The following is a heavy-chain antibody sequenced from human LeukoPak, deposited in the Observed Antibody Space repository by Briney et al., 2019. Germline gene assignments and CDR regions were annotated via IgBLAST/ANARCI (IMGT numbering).Heavy chain of an antibody. J-gene: IGHJ4*02. CDR1: GYTFTSYA. CDR3: ARWGAATEPFDY. CDR2: IIPIFGTA. V-gene: IGHV1-69*06. Sequence: SVKVSCKASGYTFTSYAISWVRQAPGQGLEWMGGIIPIFGTANYAQKFQGRVTITANKSTSTAYMELSSLRSEDTAVYYCARWGAATEPFDYWGQGTLVTVSS. D-gene: IGHD2-15*01.